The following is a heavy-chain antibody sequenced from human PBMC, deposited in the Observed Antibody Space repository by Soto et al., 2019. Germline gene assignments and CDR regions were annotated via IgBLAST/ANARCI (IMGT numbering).Heavy chain of an antibody. CDR1: GGSISSGTYY. CDR2: IYYSWST. D-gene: IGHD2-15*01. J-gene: IGHJ5*02. CDR3: ERMTVVVGGISDWFDP. V-gene: IGHV4-31*03. Sequence: QVQLQESGPGLVKPSQTLSLTCTVSGGSISSGTYYWRWIRQHPGKGLEWSAYIYYSWSTYYNPYLETRVTVAVDTPKYQSSLKLSSVTAADTAVYYCERMTVVVGGISDWFDPWGKATLVCVSS.